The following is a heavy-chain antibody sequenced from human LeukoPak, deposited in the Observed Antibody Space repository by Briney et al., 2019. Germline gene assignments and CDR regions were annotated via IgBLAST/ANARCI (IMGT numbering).Heavy chain of an antibody. CDR2: INPSGGST. Sequence: ASVKVSCKASGYTFTSHYMHWVRQAPGPGLEWMGIINPSGGSTSYAQKFQGRVTMTRDTSTSTVYMELSSLRSEDTAVYYCARGGQRVWFGEYNDYWGQGTLVTVSS. J-gene: IGHJ4*02. CDR1: GYTFTSHY. V-gene: IGHV1-46*01. D-gene: IGHD3-10*01. CDR3: ARGGQRVWFGEYNDY.